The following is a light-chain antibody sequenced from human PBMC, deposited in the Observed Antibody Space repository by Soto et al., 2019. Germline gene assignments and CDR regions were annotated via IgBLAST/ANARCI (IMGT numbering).Light chain of an antibody. J-gene: IGKJ2*01. CDR1: QSISSY. CDR3: QQGYGTPYT. CDR2: AAS. Sequence: DLQMTQSPSSLSASVGDRVTITCRASQSISSYLNWYQQKPGKAPKLLIYAASSLQSGVPSRFRGRGARTDFTLTIISLQPEDVATYCCQQGYGTPYTFGQGTKLEIK. V-gene: IGKV1-39*01.